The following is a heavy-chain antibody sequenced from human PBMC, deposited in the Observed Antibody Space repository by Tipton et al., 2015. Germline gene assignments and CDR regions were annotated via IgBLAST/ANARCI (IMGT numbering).Heavy chain of an antibody. CDR2: IYYSGST. V-gene: IGHV4-59*12. CDR1: GGSISRYY. D-gene: IGHD4-17*01. CDR3: ARVPTTVTTYFDY. Sequence: TLSLTCTVSGGSISRYYWSWIRQPPGKGLEWIGYIYYSGSTNYNPSLKSRVTISVDTSKNQFSLKLSSVTAADTAVYYCARVPTTVTTYFDYWGQGTLVTVSS. J-gene: IGHJ4*02.